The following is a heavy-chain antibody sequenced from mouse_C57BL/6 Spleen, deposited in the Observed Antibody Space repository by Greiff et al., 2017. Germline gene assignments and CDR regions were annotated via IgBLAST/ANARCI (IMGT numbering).Heavy chain of an antibody. J-gene: IGHJ1*03. CDR1: GYTFTSYG. D-gene: IGHD1-1*01. V-gene: IGHV1-58*01. Sequence: EVQLQQSGAELVRPGSSVKMSCKTSGYTFTSYGINWVKQRPGQGLEWIGYIYLGNGYTEYNEKFKGKATLTSDTSSSTAYMQRSSLTSEDSAIYFCARRKGITTVVDWYFDVWGTGTTVTVSS. CDR2: IYLGNGYT. CDR3: ARRKGITTVVDWYFDV.